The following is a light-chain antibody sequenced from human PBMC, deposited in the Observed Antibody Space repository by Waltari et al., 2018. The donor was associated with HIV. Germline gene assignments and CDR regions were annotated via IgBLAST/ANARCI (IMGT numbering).Light chain of an antibody. Sequence: SYVLTQPPSVSVAPGQTAKISHRGQGGAYKGVQWYQQTPGEASILVIYDYTDRPTGIPERFSGSSSGNTATLTVTMVEAGDEADYYCQVWDTSSDHPAFFGGGTKLTVV. CDR1: GGAYKG. J-gene: IGLJ2*01. CDR2: DYT. V-gene: IGLV3-21*02. CDR3: QVWDTSSDHPAF.